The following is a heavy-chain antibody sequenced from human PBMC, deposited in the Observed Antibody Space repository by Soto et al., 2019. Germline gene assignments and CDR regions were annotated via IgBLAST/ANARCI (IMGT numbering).Heavy chain of an antibody. Sequence: GGSLRLSCAASGFTFDDYTMHWVRQAPGKGLEWVSLISWDGGSTYYADSVKGRFTISRDNSKNSLYLQMNSLRTEDTALYYCAKGDMITFGGVNGMDVWGQGTTVTVSS. D-gene: IGHD3-16*01. J-gene: IGHJ6*02. V-gene: IGHV3-43*01. CDR3: AKGDMITFGGVNGMDV. CDR2: ISWDGGST. CDR1: GFTFDDYT.